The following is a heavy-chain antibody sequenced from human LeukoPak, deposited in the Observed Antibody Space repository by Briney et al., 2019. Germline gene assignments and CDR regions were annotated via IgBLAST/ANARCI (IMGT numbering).Heavy chain of an antibody. V-gene: IGHV4-59*01. CDR3: ARSHYDSSDYEYYFDY. CDR1: GDSISSYY. CDR2: IYYNGNT. D-gene: IGHD3-22*01. Sequence: SETLSLTCTVSGDSISSYYWSWIRQPPGKGLEWIGYIYYNGNTNYNPSLKSRVTISVDTSKNQFSLKLSSVTAADTAVYYCARSHYDSSDYEYYFDYWGQGTLVTVSS. J-gene: IGHJ4*02.